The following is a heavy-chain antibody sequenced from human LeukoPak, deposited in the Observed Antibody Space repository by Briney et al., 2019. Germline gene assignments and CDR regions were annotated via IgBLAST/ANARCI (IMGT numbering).Heavy chain of an antibody. Sequence: ASVKVSCKTSGNTFTSYYMHWVRQAPGQGLEWMGWINPNSGGTNYAQKFQGWVTMTRDTSISTAYMELSRLRSDDTAVYYCARDPGDLPGDSTYYDYVWGSQSRPSNWFDPWGQGTLVTVSS. CDR3: ARDPGDLPGDSTYYDYVWGSQSRPSNWFDP. V-gene: IGHV1-2*04. J-gene: IGHJ5*02. CDR1: GNTFTSYY. D-gene: IGHD3-16*01. CDR2: INPNSGGT.